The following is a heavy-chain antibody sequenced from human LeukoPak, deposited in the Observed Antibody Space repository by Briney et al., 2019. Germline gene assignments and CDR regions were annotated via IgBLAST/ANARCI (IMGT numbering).Heavy chain of an antibody. CDR1: GGSISSSSYY. CDR2: IYYSGST. V-gene: IGHV4-39*07. J-gene: IGHJ6*03. D-gene: IGHD3-10*01. Sequence: SETLSLTCTVSGGSISSSSYYWGWIRQPPGKGLEWIGSIYYSGSTYYNPSLRSRVTISLDTSKNQFSLKLNSVTAADTAVYHCTRNRGSGDYIDVWGKGTTVTISS. CDR3: TRNRGSGDYIDV.